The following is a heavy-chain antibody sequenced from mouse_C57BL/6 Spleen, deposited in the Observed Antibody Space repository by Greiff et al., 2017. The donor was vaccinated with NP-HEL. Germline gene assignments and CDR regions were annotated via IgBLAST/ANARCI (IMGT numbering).Heavy chain of an antibody. CDR2: IDPETGGT. CDR1: GYTFTDYE. Sequence: QVQLKESGAELVRPGASVTLSCKASGYTFTDYEMHWVKQTPVHGLEWIGAIDPETGGTAYNQKFKGKAILTADKSSSTAYMSLRSLTSEDSAVYYCTTHITTVVASGYWGQGTTLTVSS. D-gene: IGHD1-1*01. V-gene: IGHV1-15*01. CDR3: TTHITTVVASGY. J-gene: IGHJ2*01.